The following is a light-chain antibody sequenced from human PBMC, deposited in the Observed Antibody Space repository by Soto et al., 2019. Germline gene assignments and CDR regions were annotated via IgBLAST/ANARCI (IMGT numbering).Light chain of an antibody. CDR3: QHYKTWPLA. V-gene: IGKV3-15*01. J-gene: IGKJ4*01. Sequence: EIIMTQSPATLSVSPGERVTLFSRASQGVGSTLALYRQQPGQAPRLLIYDAYIRASGVPARFSGSGSGTEFTLTISGLQSEDFAVYFCQHYKTWPLAFGGGTKVDI. CDR1: QGVGST. CDR2: DAY.